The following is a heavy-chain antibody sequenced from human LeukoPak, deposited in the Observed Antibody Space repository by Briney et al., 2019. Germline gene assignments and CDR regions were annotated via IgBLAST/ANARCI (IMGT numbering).Heavy chain of an antibody. CDR2: ISAYNGNT. CDR3: ARGVRYCSSISCYTTFDAFDL. CDR1: GYTFTSYG. J-gene: IGHJ3*01. V-gene: IGHV1-18*01. D-gene: IGHD2-2*02. Sequence: GASVKVSCKASGYTFTSYGISWVRQAPGQGLEWMGWISAYNGNTNYAQKLQGRVTMTADTSTSTAYMELRSLRSDDTAVYYCARGVRYCSSISCYTTFDAFDLWGQGTMVTVSS.